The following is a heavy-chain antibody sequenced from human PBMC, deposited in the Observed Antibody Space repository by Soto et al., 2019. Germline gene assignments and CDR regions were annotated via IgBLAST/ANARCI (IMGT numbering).Heavy chain of an antibody. J-gene: IGHJ5*02. D-gene: IGHD6-13*01. CDR2: ISSSGSTI. CDR1: GFTFSSYE. Sequence: LRLSCAASGFTFSSYEMNWVRQAPGKGLEWVSYISSSGSTIYYADSVKGRFTISRDNAKNSLYLQMNSLRAEDTAVYYCARVTQQLATNWFDPWGQGTLVTVSS. V-gene: IGHV3-48*03. CDR3: ARVTQQLATNWFDP.